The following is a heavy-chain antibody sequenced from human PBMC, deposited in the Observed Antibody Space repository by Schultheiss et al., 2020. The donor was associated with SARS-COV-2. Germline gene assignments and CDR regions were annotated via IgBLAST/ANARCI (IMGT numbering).Heavy chain of an antibody. J-gene: IGHJ4*02. CDR3: ATSRYYSLDY. CDR2: IYPGGNT. D-gene: IGHD2-15*01. Sequence: SETLSLTCAVSGGSISGSHWWSWVRQPPGKGLEWIGEIYPGGNTNYNPSLNSRITISLDMSKNQFSLRLTSVTAADAAVYYCATSRYYSLDYWGQGTLVTVSS. V-gene: IGHV4-4*02. CDR1: GGSISGSHW.